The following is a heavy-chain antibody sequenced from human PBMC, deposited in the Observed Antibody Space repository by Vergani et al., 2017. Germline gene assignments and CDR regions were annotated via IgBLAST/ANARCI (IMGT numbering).Heavy chain of an antibody. CDR1: GGTFSSYA. D-gene: IGHD6-19*01. CDR3: ARDSRMGSSGLTNCFDP. V-gene: IGHV1-69*01. J-gene: IGHJ5*02. CDR2: IIPIFGTA. Sequence: QVQLVQSGAEVKKPGSSVKVSCKASGGTFSSYAISWVRQAPGQGLEWMGGIIPIFGTATYAQKFKGIVTITADESTSTAYMELSSLRSEDTAVYYCARDSRMGSSGLTNCFDPWGQGTLVTVSA.